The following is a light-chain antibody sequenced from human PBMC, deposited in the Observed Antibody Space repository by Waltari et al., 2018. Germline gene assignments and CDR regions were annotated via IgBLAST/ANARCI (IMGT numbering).Light chain of an antibody. CDR1: QSISTW. V-gene: IGKV1-5*01. CDR3: QHYNAYRT. CDR2: AAS. Sequence: DIQMTQSPSTLSASVGDRVIITCRASQSISTWLAWYQQKPGKAPKLLIFAASSLQTGVPSRFSGSGSGKEFTLTINSLQPDDFATYYCQHYNAYRTFGQGTKVEIK. J-gene: IGKJ1*01.